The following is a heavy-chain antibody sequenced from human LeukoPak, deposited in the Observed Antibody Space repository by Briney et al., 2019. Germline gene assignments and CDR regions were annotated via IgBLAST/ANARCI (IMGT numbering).Heavy chain of an antibody. CDR3: ARDIVVTIGLLHDY. Sequence: AGGSLRLSCAASGFTFSSYWMSWVRQAPGKGLEWVANIKQDGSEKYYVDSVKGRFTISRDNAKNSLYLQMNSLRAEDTAVYYCARDIVVTIGLLHDYWGQGTLVTVSS. D-gene: IGHD5-12*01. V-gene: IGHV3-7*05. J-gene: IGHJ4*02. CDR2: IKQDGSEK. CDR1: GFTFSSYW.